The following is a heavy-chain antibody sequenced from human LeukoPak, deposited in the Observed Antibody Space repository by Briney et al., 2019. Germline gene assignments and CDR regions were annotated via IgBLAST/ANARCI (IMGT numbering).Heavy chain of an antibody. CDR2: IGPTGTDR. Sequence: PGGSLRLSCAASGFTFSSCGFNWVRQAPGKGLEWVSSIGPTGTDRYYADSVRGGFTISRDNAKNSMYLQMDSLRDEDTAVYYCATETIGRHYDYWGQGTLLTVSS. J-gene: IGHJ4*02. V-gene: IGHV3-21*01. CDR1: GFTFSSCG. D-gene: IGHD1-14*01. CDR3: ATETIGRHYDY.